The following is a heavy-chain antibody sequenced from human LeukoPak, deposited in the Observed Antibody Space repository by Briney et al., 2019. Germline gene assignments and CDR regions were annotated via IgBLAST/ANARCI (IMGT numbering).Heavy chain of an antibody. Sequence: TGGSLTLSCAASGFTVSSNYMSWIRQAPGKGLEWVSVIYSGGSTYYADSVKGRFTISRDNSKNTLYLQMNSLRAEDTAVYYCARGLYFQHWGQGTLVTVFS. D-gene: IGHD3-16*01. CDR2: IYSGGST. J-gene: IGHJ1*01. CDR1: GFTVSSNY. V-gene: IGHV3-53*01. CDR3: ARGLYFQH.